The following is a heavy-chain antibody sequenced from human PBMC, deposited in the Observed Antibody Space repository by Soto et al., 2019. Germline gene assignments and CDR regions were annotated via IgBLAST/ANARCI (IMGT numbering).Heavy chain of an antibody. Sequence: EVQLVQSGAEEKKPGESLRISCKGSGYSFNSYWISWVRQMPGKGLEWMGRIDPSDSYINYNPSFQGHVTISADKSISTAYLQWSSLKPSDTAMYYCARTRGQNCYGGNCYFGMDVWGQGTTVTVSS. J-gene: IGHJ6*02. V-gene: IGHV5-10-1*01. CDR3: ARTRGQNCYGGNCYFGMDV. D-gene: IGHD2-15*01. CDR2: IDPSDSYI. CDR1: GYSFNSYW.